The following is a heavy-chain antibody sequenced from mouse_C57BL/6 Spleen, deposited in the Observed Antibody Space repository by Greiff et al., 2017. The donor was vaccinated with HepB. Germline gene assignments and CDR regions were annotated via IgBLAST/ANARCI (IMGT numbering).Heavy chain of an antibody. Sequence: EVKLMESGPGLVKPSQSLSLTCSVTGYSITSGYYWNWIRQFPGNKLEWMGYISYDGSNNYNPSLKNRISITRDTSKNQFFLKLNSVTTEDTATYYCARDRDYSNFLDYWGQGTTLTVSS. CDR2: ISYDGSN. D-gene: IGHD2-5*01. CDR3: ARDRDYSNFLDY. V-gene: IGHV3-6*01. CDR1: GYSITSGYY. J-gene: IGHJ2*01.